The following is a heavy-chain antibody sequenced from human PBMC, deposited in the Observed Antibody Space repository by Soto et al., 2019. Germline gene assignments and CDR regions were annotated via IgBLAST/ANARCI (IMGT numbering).Heavy chain of an antibody. CDR1: GFTFSPFW. CDR3: ARGSNNFDY. CDR2: INSDGNST. D-gene: IGHD4-4*01. Sequence: EVQLVESGGGLVQPGGSLRLSCAASGFTFSPFWMHWVRQVPGKGPVWVSRINSDGNSTSYADSVKGRFTISRHNAKKTLYLQMNSPRAEDTAVYYCARGSNNFDYWGQGTMVTVSS. J-gene: IGHJ4*02. V-gene: IGHV3-74*01.